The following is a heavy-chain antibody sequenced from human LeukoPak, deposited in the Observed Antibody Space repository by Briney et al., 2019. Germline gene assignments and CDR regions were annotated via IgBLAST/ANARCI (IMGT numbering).Heavy chain of an antibody. J-gene: IGHJ4*02. CDR1: GYTFTSYW. CDR3: ARAKAYSSSRYYLDY. Sequence: GESLKISCKGSGYTFTSYWIGWVRQMPGKGLEWMGIIYPGDSDTRYSPSFQGQVTISADKPISTAYLQWSSLKASDTAMYYCARAKAYSSSRYYLDYWGQGTLVTVSS. V-gene: IGHV5-51*04. CDR2: IYPGDSDT. D-gene: IGHD6-13*01.